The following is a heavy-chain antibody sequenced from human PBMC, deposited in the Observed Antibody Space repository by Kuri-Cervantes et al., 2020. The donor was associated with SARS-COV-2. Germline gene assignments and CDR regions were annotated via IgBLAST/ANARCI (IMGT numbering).Heavy chain of an antibody. D-gene: IGHD2-8*01. J-gene: IGHJ6*03. V-gene: IGHV4-30-4*08. Sequence: LRLSCTVSGASLSSGDYYWTWVRQPPGKGLEWIGNIFYSGSASYNPSLKSRLTMSLDMSKNQFSLKLSSVTAADTAVYYCATLPYCTNGVCYTYYYYYMDVWGKGTTVTVSS. CDR2: IFYSGSA. CDR1: GASLSSGDYY. CDR3: ATLPYCTNGVCYTYYYYYMDV.